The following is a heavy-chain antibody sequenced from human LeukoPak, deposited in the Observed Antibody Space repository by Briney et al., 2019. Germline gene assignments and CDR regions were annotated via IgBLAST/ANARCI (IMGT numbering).Heavy chain of an antibody. CDR3: AKAPLRYCSGAICYPFDY. D-gene: IGHD2-15*01. V-gene: IGHV3-30*04. CDR2: ISYDGSNK. J-gene: IGHJ4*02. Sequence: GGSLRLSCAASGFTFSSYAMHWVRQAPGKGLEWVAVISYDGSNKYYADSVKGRFTISRDNSRNTLYLQMHDLRAEDTALYYCAKAPLRYCSGAICYPFDYWGQGTLVTVSS. CDR1: GFTFSSYA.